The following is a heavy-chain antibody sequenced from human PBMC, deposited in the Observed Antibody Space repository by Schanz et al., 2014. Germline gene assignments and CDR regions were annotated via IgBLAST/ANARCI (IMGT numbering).Heavy chain of an antibody. J-gene: IGHJ5*02. D-gene: IGHD2-15*01. CDR3: ARLGSPHCRTSNCHYDWFGP. Sequence: QVQLQESGPGLVKPSGTLSLTCVVSGGSISSGVWWTWARQSPGKGLEWIGEIFHSGTTNYNPSRESRVTISVDKSKNQFSLILSSMTAADTAVYYCARLGSPHCRTSNCHYDWFGPWDQGTLVTVSS. V-gene: IGHV4-4*02. CDR2: IFHSGTT. CDR1: GGSISSGVW.